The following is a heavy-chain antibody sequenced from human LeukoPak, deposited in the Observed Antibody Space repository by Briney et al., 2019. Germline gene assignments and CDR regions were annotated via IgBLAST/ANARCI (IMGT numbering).Heavy chain of an antibody. CDR2: ISGSGGST. V-gene: IGHV3-23*01. CDR1: GFTFSSYA. CDR3: ATSFYDYVWGSPPHWFDP. J-gene: IGHJ5*02. D-gene: IGHD3-16*01. Sequence: PGGSLRLSCAASGFTFSSYAMSWVRQAPGKGLEWVSAISGSGGSTYYADSVKGRFTISRDNSKNTLYLQMNSLRAEDTAVYYCATSFYDYVWGSPPHWFDPWGQGTLVTISS.